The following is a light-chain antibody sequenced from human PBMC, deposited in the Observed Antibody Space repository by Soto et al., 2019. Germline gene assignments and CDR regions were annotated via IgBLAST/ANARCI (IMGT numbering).Light chain of an antibody. Sequence: QPVLTQPPSVSGAPGQRGTISCTGSSSNIGAGYDVHWYQQLPGTAPKLLIYANSNRPSGVPDRFSGSKSGTSASLAITGLQAEDEADYHCQSYDSSLSGSVFGGGTKLTVL. V-gene: IGLV1-40*01. J-gene: IGLJ2*01. CDR2: ANS. CDR3: QSYDSSLSGSV. CDR1: SSNIGAGYD.